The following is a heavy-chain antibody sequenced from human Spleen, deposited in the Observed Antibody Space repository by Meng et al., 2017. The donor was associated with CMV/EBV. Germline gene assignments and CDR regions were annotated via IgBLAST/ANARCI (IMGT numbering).Heavy chain of an antibody. CDR1: GRSFSVYY. CDR3: ARTPAYYYGSEFDP. Sequence: VEGRSFSVYYWSWIRQPPGKGLEWIGEINHSGSTNYNPSLKSRVTISVDTSKNQFSLKLSSVTAADTAVYYCARTPAYYYGSEFDPWGQGTLVTVSS. V-gene: IGHV4-34*01. J-gene: IGHJ5*02. CDR2: INHSGST. D-gene: IGHD3-10*01.